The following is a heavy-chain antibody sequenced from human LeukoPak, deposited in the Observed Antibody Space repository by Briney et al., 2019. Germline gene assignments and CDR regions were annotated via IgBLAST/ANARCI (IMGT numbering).Heavy chain of an antibody. CDR1: GGSISSGGYY. D-gene: IGHD5-12*01. CDR2: IYYSGST. J-gene: IGHJ4*02. V-gene: IGHV4-31*02. Sequence: SETLSLTCTGSGGSISSGGYYWNCIRQHPGKGLEWIGYIYYSGSTYYNPSLKSRVTISVDTSKNQFSLKLSSVTAADTGVYYCARCASGYDFRGVYWGQGTLVTVSS. CDR3: ARCASGYDFRGVY.